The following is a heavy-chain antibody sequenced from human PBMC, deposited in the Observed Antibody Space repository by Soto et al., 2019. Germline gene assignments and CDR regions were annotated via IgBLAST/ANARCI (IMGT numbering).Heavy chain of an antibody. Sequence: SVKVSCKASGGTFSSYTISWVRQAPGQGLEWMGRIIPILGIANYAQKFQGRVTITADKSTSTAYMELSSLRSEDTAVYYCARDPGYRYGYNWGQGALVTVSS. D-gene: IGHD5-18*01. CDR1: GGTFSSYT. J-gene: IGHJ4*02. CDR3: ARDPGYRYGYN. V-gene: IGHV1-69*04. CDR2: IIPILGIA.